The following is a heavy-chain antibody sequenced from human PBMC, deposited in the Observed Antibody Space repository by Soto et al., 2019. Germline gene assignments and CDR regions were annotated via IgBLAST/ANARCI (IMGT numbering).Heavy chain of an antibody. CDR3: ARPKRSGYDRGDSYYHTMDV. Sequence: QVQLVQSGTEVKKSGSSVKVSCRASGGTSSNFVITWVQQVPGQGLEWLGGILPMFGAVKYAQKFQDRLIITADRSTQTAAMELGSLRSEDTAVYYCARPKRSGYDRGDSYYHTMDVWGHGTTVTVS. CDR1: GGTSSNFV. J-gene: IGHJ6*02. V-gene: IGHV1-69*06. CDR2: ILPMFGAV. D-gene: IGHD3-3*01.